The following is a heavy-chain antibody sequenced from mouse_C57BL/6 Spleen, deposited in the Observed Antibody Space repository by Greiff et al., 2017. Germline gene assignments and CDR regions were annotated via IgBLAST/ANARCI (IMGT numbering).Heavy chain of an antibody. V-gene: IGHV5-6*01. Sequence: EVQLQESGGDLVKPGGSLKLSCAASGFTFSSYGMSWVRQTPDKRLEWVATISSGGSYTYYPDSVKGRLTISRDNAKNTLYLQMSSLKSDDTAMYYCARGLNWDVDYWGQGTSVTVSS. CDR1: GFTFSSYG. D-gene: IGHD4-1*01. CDR2: ISSGGSYT. J-gene: IGHJ4*01. CDR3: ARGLNWDVDY.